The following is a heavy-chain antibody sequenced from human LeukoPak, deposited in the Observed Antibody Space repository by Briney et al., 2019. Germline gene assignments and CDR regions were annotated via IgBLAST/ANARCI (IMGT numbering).Heavy chain of an antibody. J-gene: IGHJ6*03. Sequence: SETLSLTCAVYGGSFSGYYWSWIRQPPGKGLEWIGEINHSGSTNYNPSLKSRVTISVDTSKNQFSLKLSSVTAADTAVYYCAREGSMVRGVIYSSYYYYYMDVWGKGTTVTVSS. CDR1: GGSFSGYY. CDR2: INHSGST. D-gene: IGHD3-10*01. V-gene: IGHV4-34*01. CDR3: AREGSMVRGVIYSSYYYYYMDV.